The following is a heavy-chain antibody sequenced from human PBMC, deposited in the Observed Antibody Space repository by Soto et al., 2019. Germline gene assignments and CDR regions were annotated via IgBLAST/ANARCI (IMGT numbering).Heavy chain of an antibody. V-gene: IGHV3-30*18. D-gene: IGHD5-12*01. CDR2: ISYDGSYK. CDR1: GFTFSSYG. J-gene: IGHJ4*02. Sequence: QVQLVESGGGVVQPGRSLRLSCAASGFTFSSYGMHWVRQAPGMGLEWVAVISYDGSYKYYADSMKGRVTISRDNSKNTLYVQMNSLRAEDTAVYYCAKEGSVVATTPDFDYWGQGTLVTVSS. CDR3: AKEGSVVATTPDFDY.